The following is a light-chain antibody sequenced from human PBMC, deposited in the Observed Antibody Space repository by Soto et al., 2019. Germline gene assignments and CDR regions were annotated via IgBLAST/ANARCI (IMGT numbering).Light chain of an antibody. V-gene: IGKV1-39*01. CDR1: QTISTY. J-gene: IGKJ2*01. CDR2: AAS. CDR3: QQSHGIPYT. Sequence: DIQMTQSPSSLSASVGDRVTITCRASQTISTYLNWYQQKPGKAPKLLIYAASSLQSGVPSRFSGSGSGTDFTLTISSLQPEDFAIYYCQQSHGIPYTFGQGTKLEIK.